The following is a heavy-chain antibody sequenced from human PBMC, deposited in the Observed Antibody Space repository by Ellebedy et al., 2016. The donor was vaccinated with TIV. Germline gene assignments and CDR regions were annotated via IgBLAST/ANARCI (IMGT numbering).Heavy chain of an antibody. Sequence: GESLKISXSGSGFTFGGFGIHWVRQSPGKGLEWVAVVSYDGSKKSYSDSVGGRFTVSRDNSNNVVHLHMNKLKTEDTAVYYCAREDGDYPVDAFDIWGQGTVVTVSS. CDR3: AREDGDYPVDAFDI. J-gene: IGHJ3*02. CDR1: GFTFGGFG. V-gene: IGHV3-30*03. D-gene: IGHD4-17*01. CDR2: VSYDGSKK.